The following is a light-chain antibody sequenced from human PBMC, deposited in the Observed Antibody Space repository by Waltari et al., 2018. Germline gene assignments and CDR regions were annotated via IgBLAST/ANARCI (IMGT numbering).Light chain of an antibody. CDR2: DTT. J-gene: IGLJ3*02. CDR3: ALSMGSGIWV. CDR1: SGSVSAAHY. V-gene: IGLV8-61*01. Sequence: QTVVTQEPSLSVSPGGTVTLTCGLSSGSVSAAHYPYWFQQAPVQAPRTLTFDTTTRSSVVPDRFSGSILDNKAALTITGAQAEYECDYYCALSMGSGIWVFGGRTKLTVL.